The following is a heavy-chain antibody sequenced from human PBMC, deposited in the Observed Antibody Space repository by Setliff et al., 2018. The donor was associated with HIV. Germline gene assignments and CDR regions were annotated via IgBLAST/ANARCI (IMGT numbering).Heavy chain of an antibody. Sequence: GASVKVSCKTSGYSFTNYGISWVRQAPGQGLEWMGWINPNTGLTNYAQKFQGRVTMTRDTSTSTVYMELSSLRSEDTAVYYCARDYFDSSAYHYGFGAFDIWGQGTMVTVSS. V-gene: IGHV1-18*01. J-gene: IGHJ3*02. D-gene: IGHD3-22*01. CDR2: INPNTGLT. CDR1: GYSFTNYG. CDR3: ARDYFDSSAYHYGFGAFDI.